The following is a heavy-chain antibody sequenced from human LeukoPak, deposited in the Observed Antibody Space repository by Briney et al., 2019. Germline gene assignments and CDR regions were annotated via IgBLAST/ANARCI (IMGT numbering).Heavy chain of an antibody. CDR1: GGTFSSYA. V-gene: IGHV1-69*13. CDR3: ASHSNPYSRGHYYYYGMDV. D-gene: IGHD6-19*01. J-gene: IGHJ6*02. Sequence: SVKVSCKASGGTFSSYAISWVRQAPGQGLEWMGGIIPIFGTANYAQKFQGRVTITADESTSTAYMELSSLRSEDTAVYYCASHSNPYSRGHYYYYGMDVWGQGTTVTVSS. CDR2: IIPIFGTA.